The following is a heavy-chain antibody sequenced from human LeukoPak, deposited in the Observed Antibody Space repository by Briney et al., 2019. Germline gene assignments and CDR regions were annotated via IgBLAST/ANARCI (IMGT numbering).Heavy chain of an antibody. D-gene: IGHD3-16*01. J-gene: IGHJ4*02. CDR1: GGSINHYY. V-gene: IGHV4-59*01. Sequence: SGTLSLTCTVSGGSINHYYWSWIRQPPGKGLEWIGYSYYIESTNYNPSLKSRVTISVDTSKNQFSLKLNSVTTADTAVYYCTRGAGWLIDYWGQGILVTVSS. CDR2: SYYIEST. CDR3: TRGAGWLIDY.